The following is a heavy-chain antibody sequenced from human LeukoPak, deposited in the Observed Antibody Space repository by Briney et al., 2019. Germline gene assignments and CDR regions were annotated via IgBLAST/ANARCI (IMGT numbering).Heavy chain of an antibody. V-gene: IGHV3-74*01. D-gene: IGHD5-24*01. CDR3: ARDDGYNPAY. CDR2: INSEGSST. J-gene: IGHJ4*02. Sequence: GGSLRLSCAASGFTFDDYGMSWVRQAPGKGLVWVSRINSEGSSTAYADSVRGRFTISRDNAKNTLYLQMNSLRAEDTAVYYCARDDGYNPAYWGQGTLVTVSS. CDR1: GFTFDDYG.